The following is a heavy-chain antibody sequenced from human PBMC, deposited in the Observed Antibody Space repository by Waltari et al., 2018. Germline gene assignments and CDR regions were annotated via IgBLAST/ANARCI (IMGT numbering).Heavy chain of an antibody. CDR1: GDSISGNYW. J-gene: IGHJ4*02. V-gene: IGHV4-4*02. Sequence: QVQLQESGQGLVKPSGTLSLTCAVSGDSISGNYWWSWVRQSPEKGLAWIGQVHPSGKTHENPPLQSRVTISRDKPKNQFSLNLNSVTAADTAVYYCAGDRAIGLFFDYWGRGTLVTVSS. CDR3: AGDRAIGLFFDY. D-gene: IGHD2-2*01. CDR2: VHPSGKT.